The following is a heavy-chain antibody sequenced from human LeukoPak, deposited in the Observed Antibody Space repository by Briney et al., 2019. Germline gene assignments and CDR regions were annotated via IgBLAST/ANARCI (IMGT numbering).Heavy chain of an antibody. J-gene: IGHJ4*02. Sequence: GGSLRLSCTGSGFTVSSSYMSWVRQTPGKGLEWVSGIYSGGTTYYADSVKGRVTISRDSSKNSLYLQMNSLRAEDTAVYYCATTVTTSLDYWGQGTLVTVSS. CDR2: IYSGGTT. CDR1: GFTVSSSY. D-gene: IGHD4-11*01. CDR3: ATTVTTSLDY. V-gene: IGHV3-66*01.